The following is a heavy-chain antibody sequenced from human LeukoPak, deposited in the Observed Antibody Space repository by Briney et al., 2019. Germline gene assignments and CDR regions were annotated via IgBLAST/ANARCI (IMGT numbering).Heavy chain of an antibody. V-gene: IGHV3-7*01. J-gene: IGHJ4*02. CDR2: MKRDGSEV. CDR3: ARYTEYYFDY. Sequence: GGSLRLSCAASGFTFSTYWMTWVRQAPGKGLEWVANMKRDGSEVYYANSVKGHFTISRDNAKNLLYLQMNRLRAEDTAVYYCARYTEYYFDYWGQGTLVTVSS. D-gene: IGHD2-2*02. CDR1: GFTFSTYW.